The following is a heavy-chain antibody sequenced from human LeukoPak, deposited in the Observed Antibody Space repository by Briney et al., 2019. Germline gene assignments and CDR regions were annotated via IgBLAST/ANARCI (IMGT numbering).Heavy chain of an antibody. CDR2: IWFDGSNK. CDR1: GFTFSSYG. J-gene: IGHJ3*02. D-gene: IGHD6-13*01. V-gene: IGHV3-33*01. CDR3: ARGKEQQLYAFDI. Sequence: GGSLRLSCAASGFTFSSYGMHWVRQAPGKGLECVAVIWFDGSNKYYADSVKGRFTISRDNSKNTLYLQMNSLSAEDTAVYYCARGKEQQLYAFDIWGQGTMVTVSS.